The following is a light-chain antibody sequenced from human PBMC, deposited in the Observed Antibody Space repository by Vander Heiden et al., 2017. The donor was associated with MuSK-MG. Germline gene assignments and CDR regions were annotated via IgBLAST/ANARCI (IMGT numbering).Light chain of an antibody. V-gene: IGLV1-40*01. Sequence: QSVLTPPPSVSRAPGQRLTISCTGSSSNSGAGYDVHWYQQLPGTAPKLLIYGNSNRPSGVPDRFSGSKSGTSASLAITGLQAEDEADYYCQSYDSSLSGSVFGGGTKLTVL. CDR3: QSYDSSLSGSV. CDR2: GNS. CDR1: SSNSGAGYD. J-gene: IGLJ2*01.